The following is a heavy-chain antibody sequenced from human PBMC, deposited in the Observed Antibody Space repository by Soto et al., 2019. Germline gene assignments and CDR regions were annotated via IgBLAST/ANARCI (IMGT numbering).Heavy chain of an antibody. Sequence: QVQLVQSGAEVKKPGASVKVSCKASGYTFTSYYMHWVRQAPGQGLEWMGIINPSGGSTSYAQKFQGRGTMTRDTSTSTVYMELSSLRSEDTAVYYCARDLSSTVTHWYFDLWGRGTLVTVSS. J-gene: IGHJ2*01. CDR3: ARDLSSTVTHWYFDL. CDR1: GYTFTSYY. V-gene: IGHV1-46*03. D-gene: IGHD4-17*01. CDR2: INPSGGST.